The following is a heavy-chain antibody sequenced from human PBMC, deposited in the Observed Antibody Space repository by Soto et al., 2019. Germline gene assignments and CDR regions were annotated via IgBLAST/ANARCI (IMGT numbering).Heavy chain of an antibody. Sequence: QVQLVQSGAEVKKPGASVKVSCKASGYTFTNYGISWVRQAPGQGLEWMGWISAYNGNTNYAQKLQGRVTMTTDTATNPAYMELRSLRSDDTAVYYCARGGSIAVAGTFAYWGQGTLITVSS. J-gene: IGHJ4*02. CDR2: ISAYNGNT. V-gene: IGHV1-18*01. CDR3: ARGGSIAVAGTFAY. CDR1: GYTFTNYG. D-gene: IGHD6-19*01.